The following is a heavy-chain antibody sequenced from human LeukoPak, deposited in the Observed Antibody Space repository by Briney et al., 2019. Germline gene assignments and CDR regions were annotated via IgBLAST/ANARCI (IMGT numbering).Heavy chain of an antibody. D-gene: IGHD3-22*01. CDR3: ATSYPHYDSSGYYFDY. CDR1: GFTFSSYA. CDR2: ISYDGSNK. J-gene: IGHJ4*02. Sequence: GGSLRLSCAVSGFTFSSYAMHWVRQAPGKGLEWVAVISYDGSNKYYADSVKGRFTISRDNSKNTLYLQMNSLRAEDTAVYYCATSYPHYDSSGYYFDYWGQGTLVTVSS. V-gene: IGHV3-30-3*01.